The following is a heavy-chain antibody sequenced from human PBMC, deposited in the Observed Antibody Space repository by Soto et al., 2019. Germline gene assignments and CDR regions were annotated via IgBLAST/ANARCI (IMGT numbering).Heavy chain of an antibody. Sequence: ASVKVSCKASGYTLTSYGISWVRRAPGQGLEWMGWISAYNGNTNYAQKLQGRVTMTTDTSTSTAYMELRSLRSDDTAVYYCARDRSFYYYASGSYLTFYSYGMDLWGQGTSGTVSS. J-gene: IGHJ6*02. CDR1: GYTLTSYG. V-gene: IGHV1-18*01. D-gene: IGHD3-10*01. CDR3: ARDRSFYYYASGSYLTFYSYGMDL. CDR2: ISAYNGNT.